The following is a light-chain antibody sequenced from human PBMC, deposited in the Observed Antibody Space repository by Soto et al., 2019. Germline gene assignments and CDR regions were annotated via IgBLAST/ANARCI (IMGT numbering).Light chain of an antibody. Sequence: EIVLTQSPATLSLSPGERSTLSCGASQSVSSTYFAWYQQKPGLAPMLLIYDASSRATVIPDRFSGSGSVTNFTLTISRLEPEDLAVYFCQQCGSSPYTFGQGTKLEIK. J-gene: IGKJ2*01. CDR2: DAS. CDR1: QSVSSTY. V-gene: IGKV3D-20*01. CDR3: QQCGSSPYT.